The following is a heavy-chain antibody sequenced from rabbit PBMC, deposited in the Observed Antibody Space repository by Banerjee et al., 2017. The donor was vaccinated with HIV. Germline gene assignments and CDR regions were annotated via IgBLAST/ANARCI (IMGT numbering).Heavy chain of an antibody. CDR2: IYAGGRGTT. V-gene: IGHV1S40*01. J-gene: IGHJ4*01. D-gene: IGHD1-1*01. CDR1: GIDFNSVFY. CDR3: ARQGSSGRSNL. Sequence: QSLEESGGDLVKPGASLTLTCTASGIDFNSVFYMCWVRQAPGKGLEWLACIYAGGRGTTYYATWAKGRFTISRTSSTTVTLQMTSLTAADTATYFCARQGSSGRSNLWGPGTLVTVS.